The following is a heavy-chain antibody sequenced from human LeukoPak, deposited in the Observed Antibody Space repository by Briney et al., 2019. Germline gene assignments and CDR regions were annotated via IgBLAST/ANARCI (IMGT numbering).Heavy chain of an antibody. J-gene: IGHJ4*02. CDR3: ARGMGGKDY. Sequence: SETLSLTCTVSGSSISSYYWSWIRQPPGKGLEWIGYIYYSGSTNYNPSLKSRVTISVDTSKNQFSLKLSSVTAADTAVYYCARGMGGKDYWGQETLVTVSS. CDR2: IYYSGST. D-gene: IGHD1-26*01. CDR1: GSSISSYY. V-gene: IGHV4-59*01.